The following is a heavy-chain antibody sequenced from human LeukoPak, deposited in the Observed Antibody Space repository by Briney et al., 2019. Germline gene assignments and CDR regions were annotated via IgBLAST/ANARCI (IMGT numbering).Heavy chain of an antibody. CDR3: ARDSFADMITFGGVIVKGGYDY. V-gene: IGHV1-2*02. CDR2: INPNSGGT. D-gene: IGHD3-16*02. CDR1: GYTFTGYY. J-gene: IGHJ4*02. Sequence: GASVKVCCKASGYTFTGYYMHWVRQAPGQGLEWMGWINPNSGGTNYAQKFQGRVTMTRDTSISTAYMELSRLRSDDTAVYYCARDSFADMITFGGVIVKGGYDYWGQGTLVTVSS.